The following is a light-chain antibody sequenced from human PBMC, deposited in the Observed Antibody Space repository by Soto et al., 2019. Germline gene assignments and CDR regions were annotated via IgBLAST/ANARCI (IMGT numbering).Light chain of an antibody. CDR3: CSYAGSYTYV. Sequence: QSVLTQPRSVSGSPGQSVTISCTGTSSDVGGYNYVSWYQQHPGKAPKLMIYDVSKRPSGVPDRFSDSKSGNTASLTISGLQAEDEADYYCCSYAGSYTYVFGTGTKVTV. V-gene: IGLV2-11*01. CDR2: DVS. J-gene: IGLJ1*01. CDR1: SSDVGGYNY.